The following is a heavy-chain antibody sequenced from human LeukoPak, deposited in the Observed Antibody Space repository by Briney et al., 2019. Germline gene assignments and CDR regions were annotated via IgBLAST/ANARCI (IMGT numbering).Heavy chain of an antibody. D-gene: IGHD5-24*01. CDR2: FPKSGDQT. CDR3: VKSAGKDGYRDVFDI. V-gene: IGHV3-23*01. Sequence: GGSLRLSCVPSGITFSNSALSWVRRAPGKGLEGVSTFPKSGDQTHYADSVRGLFATSRDIFKNTLYLQMNSLRAEDTAVYHCVKSAGKDGYRDVFDIWGQGTVVTVSS. J-gene: IGHJ3*02. CDR1: GITFSNSA.